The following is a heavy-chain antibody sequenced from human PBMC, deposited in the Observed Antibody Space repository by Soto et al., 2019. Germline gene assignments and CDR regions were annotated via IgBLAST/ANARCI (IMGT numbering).Heavy chain of an antibody. CDR2: ISPYNGNT. V-gene: IGHV1-18*01. J-gene: IGHJ6*02. Sequence: ASVKVSCKASGYTFSDFGIIWVRQAPGQGLEWMGWISPYNGNTNYAQMFQGRLTMTTDTSTTSAYMELRSLRSDDTAVYYCARPLDYYYYAMDAWGQGTTVTVSS. CDR3: ARPLDYYYYAMDA. CDR1: GYTFSDFG.